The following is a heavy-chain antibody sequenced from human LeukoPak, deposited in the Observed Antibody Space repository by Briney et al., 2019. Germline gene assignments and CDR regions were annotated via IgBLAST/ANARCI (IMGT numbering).Heavy chain of an antibody. D-gene: IGHD3-22*01. V-gene: IGHV1-18*01. CDR2: ISVQNGNT. Sequence: ASVKVSCKAAGYSFNNYGIAWVRQAPGQGLEWMGWISVQNGNTKSAQKFDGRVTMTTDTPTSTAYMELRSLGSDDTAVYYCARDHHSSGYYQSRFDYWGQGTLVIVSS. J-gene: IGHJ4*02. CDR1: GYSFNNYG. CDR3: ARDHHSSGYYQSRFDY.